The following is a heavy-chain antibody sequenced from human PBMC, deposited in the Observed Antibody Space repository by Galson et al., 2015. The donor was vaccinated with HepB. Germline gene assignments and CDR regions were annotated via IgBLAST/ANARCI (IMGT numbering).Heavy chain of an antibody. CDR1: GYTFTGYY. CDR3: ARGGLRFLEWLPLQHFDY. CDR2: INPNSGGT. D-gene: IGHD3-3*01. V-gene: IGHV1-2*02. J-gene: IGHJ4*02. Sequence: SVKVSCKASGYTFTGYYMHWVRQAPGQGLEWMGWINPNSGGTNYAQKFQGRVTMTRDTSISTAYMELSRLRPDDTAVYYCARGGLRFLEWLPLQHFDYWGQGTLVTVSS.